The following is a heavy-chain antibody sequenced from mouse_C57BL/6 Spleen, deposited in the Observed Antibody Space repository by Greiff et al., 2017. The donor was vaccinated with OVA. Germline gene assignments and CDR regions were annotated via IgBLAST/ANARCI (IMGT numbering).Heavy chain of an antibody. D-gene: IGHD2-4*01. CDR3: AMPSSYDYYYFDY. V-gene: IGHV1-74*01. Sequence: QVQLKQPGAELVKPGASVKVSCKASGYTFTSYWMHWVKQRPGQGLEWIGRIHPSDSDTNYNQKFKGKATLTVDKSSSTAYMQLSSLTSEDSAVYYCAMPSSYDYYYFDYWGQGTTLTVSS. CDR2: IHPSDSDT. CDR1: GYTFTSYW. J-gene: IGHJ2*01.